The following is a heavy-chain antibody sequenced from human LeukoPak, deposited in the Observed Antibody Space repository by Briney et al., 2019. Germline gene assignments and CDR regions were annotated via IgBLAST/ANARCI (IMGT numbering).Heavy chain of an antibody. CDR1: GYTFTGYY. CDR3: ARLAGRWLQSEFDY. J-gene: IGHJ4*02. Sequence: GASVKVSCKASGYTFTGYYMHWVRQAPGQGLEWMGWINPNSGGTNYAQKFQGRVTMTRDTSISTAYMELSRLRSDDTAVYYCARLAGRWLQSEFDYWGQGTLVTVSS. D-gene: IGHD5-24*01. CDR2: INPNSGGT. V-gene: IGHV1-2*02.